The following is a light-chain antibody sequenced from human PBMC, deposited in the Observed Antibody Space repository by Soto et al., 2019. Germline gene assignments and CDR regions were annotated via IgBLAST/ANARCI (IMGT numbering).Light chain of an antibody. CDR3: QERSNWLYT. CDR2: DAS. CDR1: QSVSRY. Sequence: EIVLTQSPATLSLSPGERATLSCRASQSVSRYLAWFQQKPGQAPRLLIYDASNRAAGVPARFSASGSETDFTLTISSLEPEDFAVYYCQERSNWLYTFGQGTKLEI. V-gene: IGKV3-11*01. J-gene: IGKJ2*01.